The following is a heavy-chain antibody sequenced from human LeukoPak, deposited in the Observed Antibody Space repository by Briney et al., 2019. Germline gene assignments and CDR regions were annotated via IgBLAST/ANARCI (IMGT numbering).Heavy chain of an antibody. D-gene: IGHD2-8*01. Sequence: GGSLGLSCAASGFSFSSYGLHWVRQAPGKGLEWVAVIYFDTKNIHYADSVKGRFTVSRDDSKNTLYLQMNSLRAEDTAVYYCARESCLNAVCYTGEGAFDIWGQGTMVTVSS. CDR3: ARESCLNAVCYTGEGAFDI. J-gene: IGHJ3*02. CDR2: IYFDTKNI. V-gene: IGHV3-33*01. CDR1: GFSFSSYG.